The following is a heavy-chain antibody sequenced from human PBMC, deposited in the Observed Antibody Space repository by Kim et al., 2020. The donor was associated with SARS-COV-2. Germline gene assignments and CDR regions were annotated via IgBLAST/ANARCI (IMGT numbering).Heavy chain of an antibody. D-gene: IGHD1-20*01. V-gene: IGHV3-64D*09. CDR2: GGST. CDR3: VKDLGMDY. J-gene: IGHJ4*02. Sequence: GGSTYYADSVKGRFTISRDNSKNTLYLQMSSLRAEDTAVYYCVKDLGMDYWGQGTLVTVSS.